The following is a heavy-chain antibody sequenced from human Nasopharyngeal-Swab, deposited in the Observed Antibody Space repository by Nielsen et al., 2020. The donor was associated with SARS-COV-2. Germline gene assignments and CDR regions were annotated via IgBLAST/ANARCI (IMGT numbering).Heavy chain of an antibody. Sequence: GSLRLSCKGSGYSFTSYWIGWVRQMPGKGLEWMGIIYPGDSDTRYSPSFQGQVTISADKSISTAYLQWSSLKASDTAMYYCATAPTDTAMVVYWGQGTLVTVSS. J-gene: IGHJ4*02. D-gene: IGHD5-18*01. CDR1: GYSFTSYW. CDR3: ATAPTDTAMVVY. V-gene: IGHV5-51*01. CDR2: IYPGDSDT.